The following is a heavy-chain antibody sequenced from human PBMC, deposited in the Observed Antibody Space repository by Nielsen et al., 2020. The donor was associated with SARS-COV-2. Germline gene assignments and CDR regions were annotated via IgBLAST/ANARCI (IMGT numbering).Heavy chain of an antibody. J-gene: IGHJ6*03. Sequence: GGSLRLSCAASGFTFSTFGMHWVRQAPGKGLGWVAVIWYDGSNKYHADSVKGRFTISRDNSKNTLYLQMNSLRGEDTAVYYCARDPNSYGRDDYYYYMDVWGKGTTVTVSS. D-gene: IGHD5-18*01. CDR1: GFTFSTFG. V-gene: IGHV3-33*01. CDR2: IWYDGSNK. CDR3: ARDPNSYGRDDYYYYMDV.